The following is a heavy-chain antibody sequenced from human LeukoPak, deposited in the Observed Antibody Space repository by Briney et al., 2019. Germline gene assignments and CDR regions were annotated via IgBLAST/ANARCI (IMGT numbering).Heavy chain of an antibody. CDR2: IWYGGSNK. CDR3: AKGMVRGVIDY. Sequence: PGGSLRLSCAASGFTFSSYGMHWVRQAPGKGLEWVAVIWYGGSNKYYADSVKGRFTISRDNSKNTLYLQMNSLRAEDTAVYYCAKGMVRGVIDYWGQGTLVTVSS. CDR1: GFTFSSYG. D-gene: IGHD3-10*01. J-gene: IGHJ4*02. V-gene: IGHV3-30*02.